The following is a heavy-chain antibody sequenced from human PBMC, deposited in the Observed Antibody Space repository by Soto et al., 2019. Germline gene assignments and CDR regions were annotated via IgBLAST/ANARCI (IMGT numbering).Heavy chain of an antibody. CDR2: ISGSGGST. V-gene: IGHV3-23*01. CDR1: GFTVSSNY. Sequence: GGSLRLSCAASGFTVSSNYMSWVRQAPGKGLEWVSAISGSGGSTYYADSVKGRFTISRDNSKNTLYLQMNSLRAEDTAVYYCAKRLRTGNYYYYGMDVWGQGTTVTVSS. D-gene: IGHD1-1*01. CDR3: AKRLRTGNYYYYGMDV. J-gene: IGHJ6*02.